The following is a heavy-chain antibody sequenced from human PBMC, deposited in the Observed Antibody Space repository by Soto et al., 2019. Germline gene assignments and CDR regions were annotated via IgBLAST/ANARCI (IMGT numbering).Heavy chain of an antibody. D-gene: IGHD3-3*01. CDR1: GGTFSSYA. V-gene: IGHV1-69*13. J-gene: IGHJ5*02. Sequence: SVKVSCKASGGTFSSYAISWVRQAPGQGLEWMGGIIPIFGTANYAQKFQGRVTITADESTSTAYMELSSLRSEDTAVYYCARGAITIFGVVPTSWFDPWGQGTLVTVSS. CDR2: IIPIFGTA. CDR3: ARGAITIFGVVPTSWFDP.